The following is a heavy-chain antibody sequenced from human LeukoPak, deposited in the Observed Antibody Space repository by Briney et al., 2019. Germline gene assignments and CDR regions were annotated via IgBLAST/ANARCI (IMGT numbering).Heavy chain of an antibody. CDR1: GYTFTSYG. CDR3: ARDGGYSSSWRVYYYYYMDV. V-gene: IGHV1-18*01. D-gene: IGHD6-13*01. Sequence: ASVKVSCKASGYTFTSYGLSWVRQAPGQGLEWMGWISAYNGNTNYAQKLQGRVTMTTDTSTSTAYMELRSLRSEDTAVYYCARDGGYSSSWRVYYYYYMDVWGKGTTVTVSS. J-gene: IGHJ6*03. CDR2: ISAYNGNT.